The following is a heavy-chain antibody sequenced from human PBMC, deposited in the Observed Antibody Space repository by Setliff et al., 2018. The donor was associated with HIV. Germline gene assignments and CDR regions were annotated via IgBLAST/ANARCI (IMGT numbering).Heavy chain of an antibody. D-gene: IGHD3-22*01. CDR2: ISASGGSA. V-gene: IGHV3-23*01. J-gene: IGHJ4*02. CDR3: AKGFYDSSGRRTEFDY. Sequence: GGSLRLSCAASGFTFSSYAMTWVRQAPGKGLEWVSGISASGGSAYYADSVKGRFTISRDNSKNTLYLQMNSLRAEDTAVYYCAKGFYDSSGRRTEFDYWGQGTLVTAPQ. CDR1: GFTFSSYA.